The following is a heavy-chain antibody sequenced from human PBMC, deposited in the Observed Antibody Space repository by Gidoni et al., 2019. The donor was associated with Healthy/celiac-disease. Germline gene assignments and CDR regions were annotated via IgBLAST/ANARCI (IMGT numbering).Heavy chain of an antibody. D-gene: IGHD5-12*01. V-gene: IGHV3-15*01. J-gene: IGHJ4*02. CDR2: SKSKTDGGTT. Sequence: EVQLVESGGGLVKPGGSLRLSCAASGFTFSNSWMSWVRQAPGKGLEWVCRSKSKTDGGTTDYAATVKGRFTISRDESKNTLYLQMNSLKAEDTAVYYCTTDKDEWGDGYNSYWGQGTLVTVSS. CDR1: GFTFSNSW. CDR3: TTDKDEWGDGYNSY.